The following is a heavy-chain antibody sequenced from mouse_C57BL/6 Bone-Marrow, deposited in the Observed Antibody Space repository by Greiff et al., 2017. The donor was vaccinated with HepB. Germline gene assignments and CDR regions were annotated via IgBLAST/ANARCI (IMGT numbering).Heavy chain of an antibody. V-gene: IGHV14-4*01. D-gene: IGHD2-4*01. CDR1: GFNIKDDY. Sequence: EVQLQQSGAELVRPGASVKLSCTASGFNIKDDYMHWVKQRPEQGLEWIGWIDPENGDTEYASKFQGKATITADTSSNTAYLQLSSLTSEDTAVYYCTTGLRNYDYVLFAYWGQGTLVTVSA. J-gene: IGHJ3*01. CDR2: IDPENGDT. CDR3: TTGLRNYDYVLFAY.